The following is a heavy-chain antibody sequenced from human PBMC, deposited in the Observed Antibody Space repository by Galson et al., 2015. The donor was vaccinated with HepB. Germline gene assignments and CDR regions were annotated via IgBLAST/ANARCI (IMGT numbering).Heavy chain of an antibody. CDR3: ARDSGGISPDYGMDV. Sequence: SVKVSCKASGYTFTSYYMHWVRQAPGQGLEWMGIINPSGGSTNYAQRFQGRVTMTRDTSTHTIYMELSSLRSEDTAVYYCARDSGGISPDYGMDVWGQGTTVTVSS. J-gene: IGHJ6*02. D-gene: IGHD2-15*01. CDR1: GYTFTSYY. V-gene: IGHV1-46*01. CDR2: INPSGGST.